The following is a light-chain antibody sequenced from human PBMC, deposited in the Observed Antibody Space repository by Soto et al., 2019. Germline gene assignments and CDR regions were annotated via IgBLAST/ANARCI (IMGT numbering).Light chain of an antibody. V-gene: IGKV1-5*01. Sequence: DIQMPQSPSVPPASGGDRGTVGCRASQSISNWLAWYQQKPGKAPKVLIYDASSLQSGVPSRFSGSGSGTEFTLTISSLQPEDVATYYCQKYNTAPLTFGGGTKVDIK. CDR3: QKYNTAPLT. CDR2: DAS. J-gene: IGKJ4*01. CDR1: QSISNW.